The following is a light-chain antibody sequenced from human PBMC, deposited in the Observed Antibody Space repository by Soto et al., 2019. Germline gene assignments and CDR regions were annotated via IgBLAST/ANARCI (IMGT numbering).Light chain of an antibody. Sequence: DIQMTQSPSFLSASVGDRVTITCRASQSITTYLNWYQQKPGKAPRLLMYGASNLQSGVPSRFSGRGSATEFTLTISSLQPDDFATYFCHQTQSLPQKFGKRTKVDI. CDR1: QSITTY. CDR3: HQTQSLPQK. CDR2: GAS. V-gene: IGKV1-39*01. J-gene: IGKJ1*01.